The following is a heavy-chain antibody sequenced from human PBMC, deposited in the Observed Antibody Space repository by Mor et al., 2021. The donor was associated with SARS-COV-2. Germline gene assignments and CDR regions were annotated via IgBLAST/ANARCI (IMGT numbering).Heavy chain of an antibody. J-gene: IGHJ4*02. Sequence: QPPGKALEWLAHIFSNDEKSYSTSLKSRLSVSKDTSKSQVVLTMTNMDPVDTATYYCARIGAALDYWGRGTLVTVSS. CDR3: ARIGAALDY. V-gene: IGHV2-26*01. CDR2: IFSNDEK.